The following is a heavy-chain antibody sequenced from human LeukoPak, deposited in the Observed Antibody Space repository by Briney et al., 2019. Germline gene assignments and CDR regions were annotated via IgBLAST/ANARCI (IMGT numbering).Heavy chain of an antibody. Sequence: GGSLRLSCVASGFTFSSYWMSWVRQAPGKGLEWVANIKEDGSEKYYVDSVRGRFTLSRDNAENSLYLQMNSLRAEDTAVYYCARDHHDVLAGYYSNYYNYYYMDVWGKGTTVTVSS. CDR1: GFTFSSYW. J-gene: IGHJ6*03. CDR3: ARDHHDVLAGYYSNYYNYYYMDV. CDR2: IKEDGSEK. D-gene: IGHD3-9*01. V-gene: IGHV3-7*01.